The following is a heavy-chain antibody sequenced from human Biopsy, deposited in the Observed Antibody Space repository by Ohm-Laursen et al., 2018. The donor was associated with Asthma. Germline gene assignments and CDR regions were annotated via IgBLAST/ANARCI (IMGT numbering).Heavy chain of an antibody. Sequence: TQTLTLTRTFSGFSLSTPAVAVGWIRQPPGKALEWLALIYWDGEKRYSPSLKSRLTITEDTSKNQVVLTMTNMDPVDTGTYYCARRGLPGFSHDSGSYLTSVWFDPWGQGTLVTVSS. D-gene: IGHD3-10*01. V-gene: IGHV2-5*02. CDR3: ARRGLPGFSHDSGSYLTSVWFDP. J-gene: IGHJ5*02. CDR2: IYWDGEK. CDR1: GFSLSTPAVA.